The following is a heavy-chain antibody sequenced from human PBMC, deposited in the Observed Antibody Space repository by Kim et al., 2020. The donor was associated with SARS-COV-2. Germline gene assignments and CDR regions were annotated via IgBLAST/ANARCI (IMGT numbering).Heavy chain of an antibody. CDR2: IYYSGST. D-gene: IGHD3-3*01. J-gene: IGHJ6*02. CDR3: ARAHRTSFGVVEYMDV. Sequence: SETLSLTCTVSGGSISSGGYYWSWIRQHPGQGLEWIGYIYYSGSTYYNPSLKSRVTISVDTSKNQFSLKLSSVTAADTAVYYCARAHRTSFGVVEYMDVWGQGTPVTVSS. CDR1: GGSISSGGYY. V-gene: IGHV4-31*03.